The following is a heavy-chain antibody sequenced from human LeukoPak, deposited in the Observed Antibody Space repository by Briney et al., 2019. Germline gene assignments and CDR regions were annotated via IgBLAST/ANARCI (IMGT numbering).Heavy chain of an antibody. CDR3: ARADQGLLFGAFDI. V-gene: IGHV3-23*01. CDR2: ISGSGGST. CDR1: GFTFSSYA. J-gene: IGHJ3*02. Sequence: GGSLRLSCAASGFTFSSYAMSWVRQAPGKGLEWVSAISGSGGSTCYADSVKGRFTISRDNSKNTLYLQMNSLRAEDTAVYYCARADQGLLFGAFDIWGQGTMVTVSS. D-gene: IGHD2-2*01.